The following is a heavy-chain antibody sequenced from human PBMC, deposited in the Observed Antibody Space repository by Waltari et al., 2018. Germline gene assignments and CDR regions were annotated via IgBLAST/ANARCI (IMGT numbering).Heavy chain of an antibody. CDR3: ARGIAKGGYGAVDY. CDR2: IHISGST. V-gene: IGHV4-61*02. J-gene: IGHJ4*02. CDR1: GASISSGTYY. D-gene: IGHD5-18*01. Sequence: QVHLQESGPGLVRPSQTLSLTCNVSGASISSGTYYWNWIRQPAGKGPEWIGRIHISGSTNYRPSIKSRVTISVETSNNQFSLKLTSVTAADTAVYYCARGIAKGGYGAVDYWGQGRLVTVSS.